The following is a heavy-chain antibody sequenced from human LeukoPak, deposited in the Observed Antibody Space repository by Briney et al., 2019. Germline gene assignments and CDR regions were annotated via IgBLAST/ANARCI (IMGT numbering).Heavy chain of an antibody. Sequence: GGSQRLSCAASGFTFSSYSMNWVRQAPGQGLEWVSSISSSSSYIYYADSVKGRFTISRDNAKNSLYLQMNSLRAEDTAVYYCARTDDYGGNSVDYWGQGTLVIVSS. CDR1: GFTFSSYS. J-gene: IGHJ4*02. V-gene: IGHV3-21*01. D-gene: IGHD4-17*01. CDR2: ISSSSSYI. CDR3: ARTDDYGGNSVDY.